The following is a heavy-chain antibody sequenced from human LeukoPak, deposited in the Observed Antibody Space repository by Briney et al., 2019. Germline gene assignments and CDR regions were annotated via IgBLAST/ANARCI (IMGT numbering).Heavy chain of an antibody. CDR1: SGSITSSSYS. J-gene: IGHJ4*02. CDR2: MSYSGST. V-gene: IGHV4-39*07. CDR3: ARESGSSGLQYYFDY. Sequence: SETLSLTCTVSSGSITSSSYSWGWIRQPPGKGLEWIASMSYSGSTYYNPSLKSRVTISVDTSRNQFSLKLSSVTAADTAVYYCARESGSSGLQYYFDYWGQGTLVTVSS. D-gene: IGHD3-22*01.